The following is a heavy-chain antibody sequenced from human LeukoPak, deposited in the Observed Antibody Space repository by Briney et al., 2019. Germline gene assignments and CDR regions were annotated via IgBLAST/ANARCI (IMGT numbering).Heavy chain of an antibody. CDR2: IYSGGST. CDR3: ARRGDSSGYFDY. Sequence: PGGSLRLSCAASGFTFDDYAMHWVRQAPGKGLEWVSVIYSGGSTYYADSVKGRFTISRDNSKNTLYLQMNSLRAEDTAVYYCARRGDSSGYFDYWGQGTLVTVSS. V-gene: IGHV3-66*04. J-gene: IGHJ4*02. D-gene: IGHD3-22*01. CDR1: GFTFDDYA.